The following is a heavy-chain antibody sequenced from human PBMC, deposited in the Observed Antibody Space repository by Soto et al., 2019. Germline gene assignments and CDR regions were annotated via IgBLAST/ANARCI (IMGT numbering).Heavy chain of an antibody. Sequence: QVQVQQWGAGLLKPSETLSFTCAVYGGSFSGYYWTWIRQTPGKGLEWIGEISHSGTTNYKPSLKSRVTISADPSKKQFSLYLTSVTAADSGVYYCERGECSSVYCFTRWALDIWGQGTVVTVSS. J-gene: IGHJ3*02. D-gene: IGHD2-2*01. CDR1: GGSFSGYY. V-gene: IGHV4-34*01. CDR3: ERGECSSVYCFTRWALDI. CDR2: ISHSGTT.